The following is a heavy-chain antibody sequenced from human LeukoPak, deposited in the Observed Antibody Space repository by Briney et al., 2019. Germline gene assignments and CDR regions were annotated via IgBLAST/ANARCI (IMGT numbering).Heavy chain of an antibody. CDR2: IIPSGGST. D-gene: IGHD3-22*01. V-gene: IGHV1-46*02. CDR1: GYTFNTYY. CDR3: AKERLYYYDSSGYYSY. J-gene: IGHJ4*02. Sequence: ASVKVSCKASGYTFNTYYIHWVRQAPGQGLEWMGIIIPSGGSTTYAQNFQGRVTMTRDTSSSTVYLELNSLRAEDTAVYYCAKERLYYYDSSGYYSYWGQGTLVTVSS.